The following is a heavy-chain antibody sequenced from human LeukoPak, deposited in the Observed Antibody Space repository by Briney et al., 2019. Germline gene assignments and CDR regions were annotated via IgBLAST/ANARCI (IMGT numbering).Heavy chain of an antibody. D-gene: IGHD6-19*01. V-gene: IGHV3-48*01. Sequence: PGGSLRLSCAASGFTFSTYSMTWVRQAPGKGLEWVSYISSRSTVIYYADSLRGRFTISRDNAKNSLYLQVNSLRVEDTPLYFCAREAVAGRGFDYWGQGAPVTVSS. CDR1: GFTFSTYS. CDR2: ISSRSTVI. J-gene: IGHJ4*02. CDR3: AREAVAGRGFDY.